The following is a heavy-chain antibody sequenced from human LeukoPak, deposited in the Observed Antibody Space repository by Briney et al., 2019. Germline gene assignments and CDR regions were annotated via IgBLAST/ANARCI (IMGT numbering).Heavy chain of an antibody. D-gene: IGHD2-2*01. CDR3: AREYCSSTSCYGYYYYYMDV. V-gene: IGHV4-4*07. J-gene: IGHJ6*03. CDR1: GGSISSYY. Sequence: SETLSLTCTVSGGSISSYYWSWIRQPAGKGLEWIGRIYTSGSTNYNPSLKSRVTMSVDTSKNQFSLKLSSVTAADTAVYYCAREYCSSTSCYGYYYYYMDVWGKGTTVTVSS. CDR2: IYTSGST.